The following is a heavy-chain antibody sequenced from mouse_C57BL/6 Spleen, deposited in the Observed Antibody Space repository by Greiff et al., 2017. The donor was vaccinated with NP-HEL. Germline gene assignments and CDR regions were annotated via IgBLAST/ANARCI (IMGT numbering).Heavy chain of an antibody. V-gene: IGHV1-69*01. CDR1: GYTFTSYW. CDR3: ARAGGLGGGKNY. Sequence: QVQLQQPGAELVMPGASVKLSCKASGYTFTSYWMHWVKQRPGQGLEWIGEIDPSDSYTNYNQKFKGKSTLTVDKSSSTAYMQLRSLTSEDSAVYYCARAGGLGGGKNYWGQGTTLTVSS. D-gene: IGHD3-3*01. CDR2: IDPSDSYT. J-gene: IGHJ2*01.